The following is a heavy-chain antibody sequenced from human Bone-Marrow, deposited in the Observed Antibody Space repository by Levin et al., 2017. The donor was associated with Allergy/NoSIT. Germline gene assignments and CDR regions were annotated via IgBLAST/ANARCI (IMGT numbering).Heavy chain of an antibody. J-gene: IGHJ5*02. V-gene: IGHV4-4*02. CDR1: GVSIDTYNW. Sequence: SETLSLTCDVSGVSIDTYNWWTWVRQPPGKGLQWIGDINQRGTATYNSSLRSRVVMSVDKSRNQFSLMVNSVTAADAAVYYCARINQASGFKNWFDPWGPGILVAVS. CDR2: INQRGTA. CDR3: ARINQASGFKNWFDP. D-gene: IGHD6-25*01.